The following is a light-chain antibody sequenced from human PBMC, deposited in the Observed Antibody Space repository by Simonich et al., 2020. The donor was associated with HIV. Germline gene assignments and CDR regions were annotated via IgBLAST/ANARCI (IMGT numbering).Light chain of an antibody. J-gene: IGLJ3*02. CDR1: SGSIASNY. Sequence: NFMLTQPHCVSESPGKTVTISCTRSSGSIASNYVQWYQQRPGSAPPTVIYEDNQRPSGVPDRFSGSIDSSSNSASLTISGLKTEDEADYYCQSYDSSIVFGGGTKLTVL. V-gene: IGLV6-57*03. CDR3: QSYDSSIV. CDR2: EDN.